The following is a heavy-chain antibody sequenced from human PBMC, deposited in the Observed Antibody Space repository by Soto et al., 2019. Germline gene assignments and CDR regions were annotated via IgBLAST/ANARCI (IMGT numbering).Heavy chain of an antibody. CDR3: ARYSGYEGMRFDP. J-gene: IGHJ5*02. D-gene: IGHD5-12*01. CDR2: IYYSGST. Sequence: QVQLQESGPGLVKPSQTLSLTCTVSGGSISSGDYYWSWIRQPPGKGLEWIGYIYYSGSTYYNPSIKSRVTISVDTTKNQFSLKLSSVTAADPPAYYCARYSGYEGMRFDPWGQGTLVSVSS. CDR1: GGSISSGDYY. V-gene: IGHV4-30-4*01.